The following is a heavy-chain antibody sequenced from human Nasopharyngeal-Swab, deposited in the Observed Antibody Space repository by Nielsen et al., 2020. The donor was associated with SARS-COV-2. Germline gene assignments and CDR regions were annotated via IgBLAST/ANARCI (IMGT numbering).Heavy chain of an antibody. CDR3: VRGSYGHYDS. CDR2: ISPTSDYI. J-gene: IGHJ5*01. D-gene: IGHD4-17*01. Sequence: GESLKISCAASGFTFSSYTMNWVRQAPGKGLEWVSSISPTSDYIYYAESVKGRFTISRDNAKNSLFLQMNRLRAEETAIYYCVRGSYGHYDSWGQGALITASS. CDR1: GFTFSSYT. V-gene: IGHV3-21*06.